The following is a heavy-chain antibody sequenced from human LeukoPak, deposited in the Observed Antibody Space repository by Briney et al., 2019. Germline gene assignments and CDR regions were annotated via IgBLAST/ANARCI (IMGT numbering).Heavy chain of an antibody. CDR1: GFTFRTYW. D-gene: IGHD3-3*01. CDR3: ARDQYDSWSRRGNFDS. J-gene: IGHJ4*02. V-gene: IGHV3-7*03. CDR2: IKQDGSEK. Sequence: PGGSLRLSCAASGFTFRTYWMSWVRQAPGKGLEWVANIKQDGSEKNYVDSVKGRFTISRDNTKNSLHLQMNSLRAEDTAVFYCARDQYDSWSRRGNFDSWGQGTLVIVSS.